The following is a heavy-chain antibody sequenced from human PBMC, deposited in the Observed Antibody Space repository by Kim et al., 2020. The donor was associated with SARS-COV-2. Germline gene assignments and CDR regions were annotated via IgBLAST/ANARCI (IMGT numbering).Heavy chain of an antibody. V-gene: IGHV3-53*01. CDR2: IYSGGST. CDR3: ARVLRFLEWSDYFDY. J-gene: IGHJ4*02. D-gene: IGHD3-3*01. Sequence: GGSLRLSCAASGFTVSSNYMSWVRQAPGKGLEWVSVIYSGGSTYYADSVKGRFTISRDNSKNTLYLQMNSLRAEDTAVYYCARVLRFLEWSDYFDYWGQGTLVTVSS. CDR1: GFTVSSNY.